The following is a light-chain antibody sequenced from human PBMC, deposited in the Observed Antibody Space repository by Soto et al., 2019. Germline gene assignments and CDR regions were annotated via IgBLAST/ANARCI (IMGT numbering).Light chain of an antibody. CDR1: QSISSY. J-gene: IGKJ4*01. CDR3: QQSYKTPLT. CDR2: TAS. V-gene: IGKV1-39*01. Sequence: DIQMTQSPSSLSASVGDGVTITCRASQSISSYLNWYQQKPGKPPTLLIYTASSLQSGVPSRFSGSGSGTDFTLTISSLQPEDFATYYCQQSYKTPLTFGGGTKVDIK.